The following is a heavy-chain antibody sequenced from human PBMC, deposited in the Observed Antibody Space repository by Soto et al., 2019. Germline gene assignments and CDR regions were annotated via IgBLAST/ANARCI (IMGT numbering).Heavy chain of an antibody. Sequence: QVQLVESGGGVVQPGRSLRLSCAAVGFTFSSYAVQWVRQAPGKGLEWVAVISYDGSNKYYADSVKGRFTISRDNSKNTLYLQMNSLRAEDKAVYYCARDREAVAGAHFDYWGQGTLVTVSS. CDR1: GFTFSSYA. D-gene: IGHD6-19*01. CDR2: ISYDGSNK. V-gene: IGHV3-30-3*01. J-gene: IGHJ4*02. CDR3: ARDREAVAGAHFDY.